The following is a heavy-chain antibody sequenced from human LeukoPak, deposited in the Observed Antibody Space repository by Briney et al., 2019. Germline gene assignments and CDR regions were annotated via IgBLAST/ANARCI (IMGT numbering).Heavy chain of an antibody. CDR3: ARDSSGYSPFDY. CDR1: GGPISSGSYY. CDR2: IYTSGST. Sequence: SQPLSLTCTVSGGPISSGSYYWSWIRPPAGKGLEWIGRIYTSGSTNYNPSLKSRVTISVDTSKNQFSLKLSSVTAADTAVYYCARDSSGYSPFDYWGQGTLLTVSS. J-gene: IGHJ4*02. V-gene: IGHV4-61*02. D-gene: IGHD3-22*01.